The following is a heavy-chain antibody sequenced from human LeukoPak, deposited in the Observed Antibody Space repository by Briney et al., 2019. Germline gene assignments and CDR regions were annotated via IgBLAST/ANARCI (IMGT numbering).Heavy chain of an antibody. J-gene: IGHJ5*02. CDR1: GGSISSYY. V-gene: IGHV4-4*07. CDR2: IYTSGST. D-gene: IGHD6-13*01. Sequence: SETLSLTCTVSGGSISSYYWSWIRQPAGKGLEWIGRIYTSGSTNYNPSLKSRVTMSVDTSKSQFSLKLSSVTAADTAVYYCASYSWYSGWFDPWGQGTLVTVSS. CDR3: ASYSWYSGWFDP.